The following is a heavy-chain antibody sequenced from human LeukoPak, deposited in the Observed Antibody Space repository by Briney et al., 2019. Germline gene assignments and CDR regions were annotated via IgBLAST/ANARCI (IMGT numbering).Heavy chain of an antibody. CDR1: GFTVITND. CDR2: LYSDGNT. D-gene: IGHD1-14*01. J-gene: IGHJ4*02. CDR3: ARGVEPLAVNTLAY. V-gene: IGHV3-53*01. Sequence: PGGSLRLSCAASGFTVITNDMTWVRQAPGKGLEWVSVLYSDGNTKYADSVQGRFTISRDNSKNTLYLEMNSPSPDDTAVYYCARGVEPLAVNTLAYWGQGTLVTVSS.